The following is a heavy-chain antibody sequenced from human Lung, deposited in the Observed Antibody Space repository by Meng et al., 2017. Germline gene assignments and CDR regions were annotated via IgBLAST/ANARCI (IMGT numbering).Heavy chain of an antibody. CDR2: IKSNSDGGTT. CDR1: GFSFTDAW. CDR3: ATGVAAADH. J-gene: IGHJ4*02. Sequence: LVGSGGGLEQSGGSLRCSCVASGFSFTDAWMSWVCQAPGNGLEWVGRIKSNSDGGTTDYAAPVKGRFTISRDDSKNTLYLQMNSLITEDTAVYFCATGVAAADHWGQGTLVTVSS. V-gene: IGHV3-15*01. D-gene: IGHD6-13*01.